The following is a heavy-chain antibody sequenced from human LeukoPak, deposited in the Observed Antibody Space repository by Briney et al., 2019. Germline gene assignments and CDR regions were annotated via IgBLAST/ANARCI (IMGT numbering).Heavy chain of an antibody. Sequence: SETLSLTCTVSGGSISSGSSYWSWIRQPAGKGLEWIGRIYSSGSTTYNPSLKSRVSISADTSKNQFSLKLISVTAADTAVYYCASRKLGNDYWGQGTLVTVSS. CDR2: IYSSGST. J-gene: IGHJ4*02. V-gene: IGHV4-61*10. CDR1: GGSISSGSSY. D-gene: IGHD7-27*01. CDR3: ASRKLGNDY.